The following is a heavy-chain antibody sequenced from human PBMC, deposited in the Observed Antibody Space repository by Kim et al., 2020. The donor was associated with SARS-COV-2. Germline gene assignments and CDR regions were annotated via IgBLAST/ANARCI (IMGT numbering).Heavy chain of an antibody. J-gene: IGHJ5*02. D-gene: IGHD3-22*01. CDR1: GGSFSGYY. V-gene: IGHV4-34*01. Sequence: SETLSLTCAVYGGSFSGYYWSWIRQPPGKGLEWIGEINHSGSTNYNPSLKSRVTISVDTSKNQFSLKLSSVTAADTAVYYCARSVYYDSSGYSKKRTHNWFDPWGQGTLVTVSS. CDR3: ARSVYYDSSGYSKKRTHNWFDP. CDR2: INHSGST.